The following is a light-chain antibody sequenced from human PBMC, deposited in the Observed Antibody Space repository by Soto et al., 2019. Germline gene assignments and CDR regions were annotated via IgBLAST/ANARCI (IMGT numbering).Light chain of an antibody. CDR1: SSDVGGYNY. CDR2: DVS. Sequence: QSVLTQPASVSGSPGQSITISCTGTSSDVGGYNYVTWYQHHPGKAPKLMIYDVSNRPSGGSNRFSGSKSGNTASLTISGLQADDEADYYCSSYTTSSTRVFGTGTKVTVL. CDR3: SSYTTSSTRV. V-gene: IGLV2-14*01. J-gene: IGLJ1*01.